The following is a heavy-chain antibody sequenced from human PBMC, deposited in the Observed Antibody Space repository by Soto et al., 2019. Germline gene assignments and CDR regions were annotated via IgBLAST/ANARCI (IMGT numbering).Heavy chain of an antibody. CDR1: GFTFSSYA. Sequence: EVQLVESGGGFVQPGGSLRLSCAASGFTFSSYAMSWVRQAPGKGLEWVSAITADGETYYADSVKGRFTISRDNSKDTLSLQMNSLRAEDTALHYCAGYVRGDFYFFDYWGQGALVTVSS. CDR3: AGYVRGDFYFFDY. D-gene: IGHD3-3*01. V-gene: IGHV3-23*04. J-gene: IGHJ4*02. CDR2: ITADGET.